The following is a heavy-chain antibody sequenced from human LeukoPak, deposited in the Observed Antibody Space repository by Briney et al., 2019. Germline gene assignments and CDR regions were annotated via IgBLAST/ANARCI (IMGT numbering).Heavy chain of an antibody. CDR1: GYTFTSYY. J-gene: IGHJ4*02. V-gene: IGHV1-8*02. CDR3: ARRAGAYSHPYDY. Sequence: ASVKVSCKASGYTFTSYYMHWVRQATGQGLEWMGWMNPNSGNTGYAQKFQGRVTMTRNTSISTAYMGLSSLRSEDTAVYYCARRAGAYSHPYDYWGQGTLVTVSS. CDR2: MNPNSGNT. D-gene: IGHD4/OR15-4a*01.